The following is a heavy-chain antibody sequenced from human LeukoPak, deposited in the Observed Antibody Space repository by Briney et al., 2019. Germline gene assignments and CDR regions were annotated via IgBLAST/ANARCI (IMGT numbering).Heavy chain of an antibody. CDR2: ISRNGRNT. J-gene: IGHJ1*01. V-gene: IGHV3-64*01. D-gene: IGHD6-19*01. CDR1: GFTFSSYG. CDR3: ARVDSGSACAS. Sequence: GSLRLSCAASGFTFSSYGMHWVRQAPGKGLEFVSAISRNGRNTYYANSVKGRFTISRDISKNTLYLQMGSLRPEDMAVYYCARVDSGSACASWGQGILVTVSS.